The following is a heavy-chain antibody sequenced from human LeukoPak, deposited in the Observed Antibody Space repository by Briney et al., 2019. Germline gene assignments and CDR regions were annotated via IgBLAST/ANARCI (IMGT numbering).Heavy chain of an antibody. CDR1: GASFSGYY. V-gene: IGHV4-34*01. D-gene: IGHD6-19*01. J-gene: IGHJ4*02. Sequence: SETLSLTCAVYGASFSGYYWSWIRQPPGKGLEWIGEINHSGSTNYNPSLKSRVTISVDTSKNQFSLKLSSVTAADTAVYYCARGIAVASTLDYWGQGTLVTVSS. CDR2: INHSGST. CDR3: ARGIAVASTLDY.